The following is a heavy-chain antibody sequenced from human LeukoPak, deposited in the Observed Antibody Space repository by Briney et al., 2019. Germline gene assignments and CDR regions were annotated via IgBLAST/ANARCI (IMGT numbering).Heavy chain of an antibody. CDR2: INPNSGGT. CDR1: GYTFTGYY. V-gene: IGHV1-2*02. CDR3: ARALDGYSYATKGN. J-gene: IGHJ4*02. D-gene: IGHD5-18*01. Sequence: ASVKVSCKASGYTFTGYYIHWVRQAPGQGLEWMGWINPNSGGTNYAQKFQGRVTMTGDTSISTAYMELSRLRSDDTAVYYCARALDGYSYATKGNWGQGTLVTVSS.